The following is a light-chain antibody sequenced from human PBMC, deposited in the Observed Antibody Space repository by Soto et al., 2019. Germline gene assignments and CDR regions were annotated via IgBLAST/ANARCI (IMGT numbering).Light chain of an antibody. Sequence: DIQMTQSPSTLSASVGDGVTITCRASQNISVWLAWYQQRPGKAPKFLIYDASNLETGVSSRFSGSGSGTAFTLTIRSLQPDDFATYYCQQYDSYSPTFGQGTKLEIK. CDR1: QNISVW. V-gene: IGKV1-5*01. CDR3: QQYDSYSPT. CDR2: DAS. J-gene: IGKJ2*01.